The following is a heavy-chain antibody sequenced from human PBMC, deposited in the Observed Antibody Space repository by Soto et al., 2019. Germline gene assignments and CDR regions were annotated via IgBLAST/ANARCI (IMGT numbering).Heavy chain of an antibody. CDR1: GYIFTSYW. Sequence: GESLKISCKGSGYIFTSYWISWVRQMPGKGLEWMGRIDPSDSYTSYSPSLQGHVTISADNSISTAYLQWSSLKASDTTMYSCAITGLGQQLYWFDPCGQXTLVTVS. D-gene: IGHD6-13*01. CDR3: AITGLGQQLYWFDP. V-gene: IGHV5-10-1*01. CDR2: IDPSDSYT. J-gene: IGHJ5*02.